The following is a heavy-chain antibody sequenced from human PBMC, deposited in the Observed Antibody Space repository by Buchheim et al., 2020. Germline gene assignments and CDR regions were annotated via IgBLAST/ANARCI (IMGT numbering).Heavy chain of an antibody. CDR2: INHSGST. D-gene: IGHD2-8*01. CDR3: ARGYYKGSYYYYYGMDV. V-gene: IGHV4-34*01. Sequence: QVQLQQWGAGLLKPSETLSLTCAVYGGSFSGYYWSWIRQPPGKGLEWIGEINHSGSTNYNPSLKSRVTISVDTSKNQFSLKLSSVTAAETAVYYCARGYYKGSYYYYYGMDVWGQGTT. CDR1: GGSFSGYY. J-gene: IGHJ6*02.